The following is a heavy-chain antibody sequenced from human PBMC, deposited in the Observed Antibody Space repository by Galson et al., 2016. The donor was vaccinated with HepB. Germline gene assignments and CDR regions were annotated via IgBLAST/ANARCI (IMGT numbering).Heavy chain of an antibody. CDR3: AKDRTLVAYYDTSGLDAFDI. CDR2: ISGSSAST. J-gene: IGHJ3*02. V-gene: IGHV3-23*01. D-gene: IGHD3-22*01. CDR1: GFTFSNYV. Sequence: SLRLSCAASGFTFSNYVMNWVRQAPGKGLEWVSGISGSSASTYYADSVKGRFTISRDNSNNTVYLQMISLRAEDTAIYYCAKDRTLVAYYDTSGLDAFDIWGQGIVVTVSS.